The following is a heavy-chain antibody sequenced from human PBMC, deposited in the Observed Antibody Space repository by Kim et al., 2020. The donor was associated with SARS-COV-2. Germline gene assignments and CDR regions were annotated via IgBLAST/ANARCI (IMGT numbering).Heavy chain of an antibody. CDR2: T. J-gene: IGHJ4*02. CDR3: ARGPGITKIDY. D-gene: IGHD3-16*01. Sequence: TNYNPSLKSRVTISVDTSKNQFSLKLSSVTAADTAVYYCARGPGITKIDYWGQGTLVTVSS. V-gene: IGHV4-34*01.